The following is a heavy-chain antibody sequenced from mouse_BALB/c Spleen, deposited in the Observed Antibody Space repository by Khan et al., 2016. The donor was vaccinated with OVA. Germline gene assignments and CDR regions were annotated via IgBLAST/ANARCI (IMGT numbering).Heavy chain of an antibody. Sequence: VQLKESGAELVKPGASVRLSCTASGFNIKDTYIHWVKQRPEQGLEWIGRIAPANGNTKYDPKFQDKATITSDTSSNTSYLQLSSLTSEDTAVYYWAHPSYDPRVFEVWGAGTTVTVSS. CDR2: IAPANGNT. CDR1: GFNIKDTY. V-gene: IGHV14-3*02. D-gene: IGHD2-3*01. J-gene: IGHJ1*01. CDR3: AHPSYDPRVFEV.